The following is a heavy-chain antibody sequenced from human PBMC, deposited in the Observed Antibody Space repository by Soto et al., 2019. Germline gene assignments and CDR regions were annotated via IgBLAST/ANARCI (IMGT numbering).Heavy chain of an antibody. CDR3: TIDLTDILPWDV. Sequence: EVQLVESGGGLVKPGGSLRLSCAASGFTFSNAWMNWVRQAPGKGLEWVGRIKSKTDGGTTDYAAPVKGRFTISRDDSKNTLYLQMNSLKTEDTAVYYCTIDLTDILPWDVWGQGTTVTVSS. CDR2: IKSKTDGGTT. D-gene: IGHD3-9*01. V-gene: IGHV3-15*07. J-gene: IGHJ6*02. CDR1: GFTFSNAW.